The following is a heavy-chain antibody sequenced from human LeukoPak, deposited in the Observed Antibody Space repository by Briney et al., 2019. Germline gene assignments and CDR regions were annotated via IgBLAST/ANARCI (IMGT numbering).Heavy chain of an antibody. J-gene: IGHJ4*02. Sequence: GGSLRLSCAASGFTFSSYAMSWVRQAPGKGLEWVSAISGSGGSTYYADSVKGRFTISRDNAKNSLYLQMSSLRADDTAVYYCARHPRTGYCSGDNCHFDYWGQGTLVTVSS. CDR2: ISGSGGST. CDR1: GFTFSSYA. V-gene: IGHV3-23*01. CDR3: ARHPRTGYCSGDNCHFDY. D-gene: IGHD2-15*01.